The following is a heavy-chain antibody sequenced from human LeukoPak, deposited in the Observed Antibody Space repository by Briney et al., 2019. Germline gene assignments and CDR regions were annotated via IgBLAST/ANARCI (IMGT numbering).Heavy chain of an antibody. J-gene: IGHJ4*02. CDR3: VSGYCSSTTCYRGAY. CDR1: GFTFGNYW. CDR2: VSDDGSSA. D-gene: IGHD2-2*03. Sequence: GGSLRLSCAASGFTFGNYWMHWVRQAPGKGLLWVSRVSDDGSSANYADSVQGRFTISRDNAKNTVYLQMHSLRAEDTAVYYCVSGYCSSTTCYRGAYWGQGTLVTVSS. V-gene: IGHV3-74*01.